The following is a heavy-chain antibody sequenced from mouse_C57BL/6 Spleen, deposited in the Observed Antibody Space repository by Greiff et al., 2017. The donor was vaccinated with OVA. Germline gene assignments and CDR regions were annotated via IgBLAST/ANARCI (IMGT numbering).Heavy chain of an antibody. J-gene: IGHJ2*01. CDR1: GYAFSSSW. CDR2: IYPGDGDT. V-gene: IGHV1-82*01. CDR3: LYYGSSFDY. Sequence: VQLVESGPELVKPGASVKISCKASGYAFSSSWMNWVKQRPGKGLEWIGRIYPGDGDTNYNGKFKGKATLTADKSSSTAYMQLSSLTSEDSAVYFCLYYGSSFDYWGQGTTLTVSS. D-gene: IGHD1-1*01.